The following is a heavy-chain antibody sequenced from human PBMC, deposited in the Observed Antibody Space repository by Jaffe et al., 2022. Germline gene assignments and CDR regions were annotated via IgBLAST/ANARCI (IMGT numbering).Heavy chain of an antibody. CDR2: INPNSGAT. CDR3: ARGSCTSSSCPERPFDF. J-gene: IGHJ4*02. D-gene: IGHD2-2*01. CDR1: GYTFTGYY. V-gene: IGHV1-2*06. Sequence: QVQLVQSGAEVKEPGASVKVSCKASGYTFTGYYMHWVRQAPGQGLEWVGRINPNSGATGYAQKFQGRVTMTRDTSITTAYMELSRLRSDDTALYFCARGSCTSSSCPERPFDFWGQGTLVTVSS.